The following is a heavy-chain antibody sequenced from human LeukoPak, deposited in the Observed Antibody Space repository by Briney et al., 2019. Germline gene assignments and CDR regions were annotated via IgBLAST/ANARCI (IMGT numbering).Heavy chain of an antibody. CDR2: INHSGST. CDR1: GGSFSGYY. D-gene: IGHD3-16*02. CDR3: ARGHYVWGSYRRTPFDAFDI. J-gene: IGHJ3*02. V-gene: IGHV4-34*01. Sequence: PSETLSLTCAVYGGSFSGYYWSWIRQPPGKGLECIGEINHSGSTNYNPSLKSRVTISVDTSKNQFSLKLSSVTAADTAVYYCARGHYVWGSYRRTPFDAFDIWGQGTMVTVSS.